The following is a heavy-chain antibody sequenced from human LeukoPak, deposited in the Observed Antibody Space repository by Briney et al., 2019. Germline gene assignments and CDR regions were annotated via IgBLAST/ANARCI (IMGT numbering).Heavy chain of an antibody. CDR2: INPDSGIT. Sequence: GASVTVSCKASGYTFTDYYIHWVRQAPGQGLEWMGWINPDSGITNYSQEFQGRVTMTRDTSITTAYMEVSRLTSDDTAVYYCARGWSGYWGQGTLVTVSS. CDR3: ARGWSGY. V-gene: IGHV1-2*02. D-gene: IGHD2-8*01. J-gene: IGHJ4*02. CDR1: GYTFTDYY.